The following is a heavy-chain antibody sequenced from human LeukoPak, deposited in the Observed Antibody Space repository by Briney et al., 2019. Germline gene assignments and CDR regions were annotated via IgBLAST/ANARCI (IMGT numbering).Heavy chain of an antibody. Sequence: GGSLRLSCAASGFTFSNYEMNWVRQAPGKGLEWVVVIWYDGSNKYYADSVKGRFTISRDNSKNTLYLQMNSLRAEDTAVYYCARDPRIEWELYFDYWGQGTLVTVSS. D-gene: IGHD1-26*01. J-gene: IGHJ4*02. CDR3: ARDPRIEWELYFDY. CDR1: GFTFSNYE. V-gene: IGHV3-33*08. CDR2: IWYDGSNK.